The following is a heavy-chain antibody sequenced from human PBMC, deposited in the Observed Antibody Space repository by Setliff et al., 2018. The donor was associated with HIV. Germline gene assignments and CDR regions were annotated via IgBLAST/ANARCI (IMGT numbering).Heavy chain of an antibody. J-gene: IGHJ5*02. CDR2: ISAYNGNT. CDR3: ARGGPARVALLYWFDP. Sequence: ASVKVSCKASGYTFTSYGISWVRQAPGQGLEWMGWISAYNGNTNYAQKLQGRVTMTTDTSTSTVYMELRNLRSDDTAVYFCARGGPARVALLYWFDPWGQGTLVTV. D-gene: IGHD2-21*01. CDR1: GYTFTSYG. V-gene: IGHV1-18*01.